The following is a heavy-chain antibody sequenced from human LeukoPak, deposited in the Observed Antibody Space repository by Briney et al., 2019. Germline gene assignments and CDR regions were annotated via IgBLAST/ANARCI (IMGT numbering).Heavy chain of an antibody. Sequence: PGRSLRLSFVSSGFSLTDYAMHWVRPVPGKGLEGVSCTYWEGIRKDYADTVKGRFTVSRDNAKSFLYLEMNSLRVEDTALYYCTKDTSVIGADNWGQGTLVTVSP. CDR3: TKDTSVIGADN. CDR2: TYWEGIRK. J-gene: IGHJ4*02. V-gene: IGHV3-9*01. D-gene: IGHD2/OR15-2a*01. CDR1: GFSLTDYA.